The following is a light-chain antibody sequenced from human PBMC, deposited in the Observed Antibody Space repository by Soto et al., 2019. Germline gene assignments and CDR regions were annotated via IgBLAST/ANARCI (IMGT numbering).Light chain of an antibody. CDR3: QSYDSGLSGSWV. CDR1: SSNIGAGYA. CDR2: ANN. V-gene: IGLV1-40*01. Sequence: QSVLTQPPSVSGAPGQRVTISCTGSSSNIGAGYAVSWYHHLPGTAPKLLIYANNNRPSGVPDRFSGSKSGTSASLAITGLQAEDEGDFFCQSYDSGLSGSWVFGGGTKLTVL. J-gene: IGLJ3*02.